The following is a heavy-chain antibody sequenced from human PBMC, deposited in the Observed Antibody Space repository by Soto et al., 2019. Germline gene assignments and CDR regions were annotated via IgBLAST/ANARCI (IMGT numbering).Heavy chain of an antibody. V-gene: IGHV3-48*02. CDR3: ARVRGTIVVVPAANWFDP. CDR1: GFTFSSYS. CDR2: ISSSSSTI. J-gene: IGHJ5*02. Sequence: PGGSLRLSCAASGFTFSSYSMNWVRQAPGKGLEWVSYISSSSSTIYYADSVKGRFTISRDNAKNSLYLQMNSLRDEDTAVYYCARVRGTIVVVPAANWFDPWGQGTLVTVSS. D-gene: IGHD2-2*01.